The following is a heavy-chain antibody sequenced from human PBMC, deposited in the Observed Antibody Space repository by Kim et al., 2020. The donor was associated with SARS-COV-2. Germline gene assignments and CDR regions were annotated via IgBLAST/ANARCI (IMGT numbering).Heavy chain of an antibody. CDR2: INPSGGST. CDR1: GYTFTSYY. CDR3: ARPYCSGGSCYSADAFDI. D-gene: IGHD2-15*01. Sequence: ASVKVSCKASGYTFTSYYMHWVRQAPGQGLEWMGIINPSGGSTSYAQKFQGRVTMTRDTSTSTVYMELSSLRSEDTAVYYCARPYCSGGSCYSADAFDIWGQGTMVTVSS. J-gene: IGHJ3*02. V-gene: IGHV1-46*01.